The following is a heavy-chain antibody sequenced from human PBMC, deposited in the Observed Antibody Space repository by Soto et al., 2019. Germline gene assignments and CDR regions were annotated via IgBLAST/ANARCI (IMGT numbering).Heavy chain of an antibody. J-gene: IGHJ3*02. CDR2: ISGSGGST. V-gene: IGHV3-23*01. CDR1: GFTFSSYA. Sequence: EVQLLESGGGLVQPGGSLRLSCAASGFTFSSYAMSWVRQAPGKGLEWVSAISGSGGSTYYADSVKGRFTISRDNSKNTLYLQMNSLRAEDTAVYYCAEDRGGSGWYADAFDIWGKGTMVTVSS. D-gene: IGHD6-19*01. CDR3: AEDRGGSGWYADAFDI.